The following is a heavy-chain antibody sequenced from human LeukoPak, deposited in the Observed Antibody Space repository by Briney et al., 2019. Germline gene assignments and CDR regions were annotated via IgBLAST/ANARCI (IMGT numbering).Heavy chain of an antibody. CDR3: ARGSDYGGKSFDY. D-gene: IGHD4-17*01. CDR2: INHSGST. J-gene: IGHJ4*02. V-gene: IGHV4-34*01. Sequence: PSETLSLTCAVYGGSFSGYYWSWIRQPPGKGLEWIGEINHSGSTNYNPSLKSRVTISVDTSKNQFSLKLSSVTAADTAVYYCARGSDYGGKSFDYWGQGTLVTVSS. CDR1: GGSFSGYY.